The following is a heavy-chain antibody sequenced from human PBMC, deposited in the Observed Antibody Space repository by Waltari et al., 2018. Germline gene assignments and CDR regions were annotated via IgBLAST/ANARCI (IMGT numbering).Heavy chain of an antibody. CDR1: GVSIGSNRYY. CDR3: ARDWGLLWFGDP. J-gene: IGHJ5*02. D-gene: IGHD3-10*01. Sequence: QLQLQESGTGLVKPSETLSLTCTVAGVSIGSNRYYWGWIRQPPGKGLEWIGSIFYSGTPYYNPSLKSRVTMSIDTAKNQFSLRLNSVTAADTAIYYCARDWGLLWFGDPWGQGTLVTVSS. V-gene: IGHV4-39*07. CDR2: IFYSGTP.